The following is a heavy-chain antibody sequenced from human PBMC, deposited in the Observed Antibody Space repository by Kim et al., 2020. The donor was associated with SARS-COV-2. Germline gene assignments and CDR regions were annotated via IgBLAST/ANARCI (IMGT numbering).Heavy chain of an antibody. V-gene: IGHV3-48*02. CDR2: ISSSSSTI. D-gene: IGHD3-22*01. Sequence: GGSLRLSCAASGFTFSSYSMNWVRQAPGKGLEWVSYISSSSSTIYYADSVKGRFTISRDNAKNSLYLQMNSLRDEDTAVYYCARDHDSSGMGYYYYGMDVWGQGTTVTVSS. CDR1: GFTFSSYS. CDR3: ARDHDSSGMGYYYYGMDV. J-gene: IGHJ6*02.